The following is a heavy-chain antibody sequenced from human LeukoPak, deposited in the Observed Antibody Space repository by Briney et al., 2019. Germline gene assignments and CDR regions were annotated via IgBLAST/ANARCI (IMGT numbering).Heavy chain of an antibody. J-gene: IGHJ3*02. CDR3: AKDRGYSSRMRAFDI. CDR1: GFTFNNYV. CDR2: ISDVFTNK. V-gene: IGHV3-23*01. Sequence: GGSLRLSCVTSGFTFNNYVMAWVRQPPGKGLEWVSTISDVFTNKYSPDPVKGLFIFVSDSSKNLLYLQMNSLRAEDTAVYYCAKDRGYSSRMRAFDIWGKGTMVTVSS. D-gene: IGHD6-13*01.